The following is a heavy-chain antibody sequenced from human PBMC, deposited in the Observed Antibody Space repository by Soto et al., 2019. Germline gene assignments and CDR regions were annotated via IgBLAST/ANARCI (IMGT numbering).Heavy chain of an antibody. CDR3: ARALSTMIGAFDI. CDR2: IDWDDDK. J-gene: IGHJ3*02. CDR1: GFSHSTRGMR. Sequence: RPALMKQTHTLGIACSFSGFSHSTRGMRVSWIRQPPGKALEWLARIDWDDDKFYSTSLKTRLTISKDTSKNQVVLTMTNMDPVDTATYYCARALSTMIGAFDIWGQGTMVTGSS. V-gene: IGHV2-70*04. D-gene: IGHD3-22*01.